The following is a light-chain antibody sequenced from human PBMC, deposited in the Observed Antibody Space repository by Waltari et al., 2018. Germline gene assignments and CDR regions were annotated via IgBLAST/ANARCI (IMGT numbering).Light chain of an antibody. J-gene: IGLJ3*02. CDR1: SHHVGGYTS. CDR3: SSYTDSTTWV. Sequence: QSALTQPSSVSASPGQSIPISCTGTSHHVGGYTSVSWYQQHPGKAPKLMIYEVSNRPSGVSNRFSGSKSGNTASLTISGLQAEDEADYHCSSYTDSTTWVFGGGTKLTVL. V-gene: IGLV2-14*01. CDR2: EVS.